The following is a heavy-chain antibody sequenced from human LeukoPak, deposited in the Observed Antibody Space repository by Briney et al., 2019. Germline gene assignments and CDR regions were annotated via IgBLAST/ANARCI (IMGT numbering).Heavy chain of an antibody. CDR2: TYYRSKWYN. J-gene: IGHJ1*01. D-gene: IGHD3-22*01. V-gene: IGHV6-1*01. Sequence: SQTLSLTCAISGDSVSSNSATWNWIRQSPSRGLEWLGRTYYRSKWYNDYAVSVKSRITINPDTSKNQFYLQLTSVTPEDTAAYYCARAAYDSSGYYSEYFQNWGQGTLATVSS. CDR3: ARAAYDSSGYYSEYFQN. CDR1: GDSVSSNSAT.